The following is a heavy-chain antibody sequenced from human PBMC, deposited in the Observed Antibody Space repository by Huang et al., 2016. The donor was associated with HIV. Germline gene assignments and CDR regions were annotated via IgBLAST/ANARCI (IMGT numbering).Heavy chain of an antibody. Sequence: VQLVQSGADVKKPGASVKVSCKASGYTFASYGINWVRQAPGQGLEWMGGIGPHSGKTKHAKKHKCRVTMTTDTTTSTAYMELRILTSDDTAVYYCARDATGYGTGWSTEFDYWGQGTLVTVSS. J-gene: IGHJ4*02. V-gene: IGHV1-18*04. D-gene: IGHD6-19*01. CDR1: GYTFASYG. CDR3: ARDATGYGTGWSTEFDY. CDR2: IGPHSGKT.